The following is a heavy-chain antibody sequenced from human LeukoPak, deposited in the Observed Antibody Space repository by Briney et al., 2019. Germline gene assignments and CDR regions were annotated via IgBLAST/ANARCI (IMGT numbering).Heavy chain of an antibody. V-gene: IGHV3-33*01. CDR1: GFIFSDYG. Sequence: SGGSLRLSCAASGFIFSDYGMHWVRQAPGKGLEWVAVIWNNGNNRYADSVKGRFTISRDNSKNTLYLQMNSLRAEDTAVYYCARAIAVAGTVEGFCDYWGQGTLVTVSS. J-gene: IGHJ4*02. D-gene: IGHD6-19*01. CDR2: IWNNGNNR. CDR3: ARAIAVAGTVEGFCDY.